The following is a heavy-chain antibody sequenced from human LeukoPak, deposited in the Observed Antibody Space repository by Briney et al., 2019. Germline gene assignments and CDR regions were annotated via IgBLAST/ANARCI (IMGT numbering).Heavy chain of an antibody. J-gene: IGHJ5*02. CDR3: GRVGRDYGANRFSDL. Sequence: GASVKVSCKTSGYTFINSGISWVRQAPGQGPEWMGWISAYNGDTNFARNLQGRLSMTTDTSTATAYMELRSLRSDDTAVYYCGRVGRDYGANRFSDLWGQGTLVTVSS. D-gene: IGHD4-23*01. CDR2: ISAYNGDT. V-gene: IGHV1-18*01. CDR1: GYTFINSG.